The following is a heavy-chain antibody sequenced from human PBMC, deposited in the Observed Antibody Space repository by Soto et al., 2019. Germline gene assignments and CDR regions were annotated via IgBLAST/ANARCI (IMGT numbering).Heavy chain of an antibody. Sequence: QVQLVQSGAEVKKPGSSVKVSCKASGGTFSSYTISWVRQAPGQGLEWMGRIIPILGIANYAQKFQGRVTITADKSTSPAYMELSSLRSEDTAVYYCAAVAGYYYGMDVWGQGTTVTVSS. D-gene: IGHD6-19*01. CDR2: IIPILGIA. V-gene: IGHV1-69*02. CDR3: AAVAGYYYGMDV. J-gene: IGHJ6*02. CDR1: GGTFSSYT.